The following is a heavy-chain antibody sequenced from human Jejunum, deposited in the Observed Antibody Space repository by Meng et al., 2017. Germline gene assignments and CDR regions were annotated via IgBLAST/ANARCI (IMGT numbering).Heavy chain of an antibody. D-gene: IGHD3-16*01. CDR2: VIHSGIST. Sequence: EEQLLESGGGLVQPEGSLRLSCAASGFTFSNYAMCWVSQAPGKGLEYVSGVIHSGISTYYAGSVRGRFTIARDNSKNTLYLQRNSLRVEDTAEYYCAKGGDLEVWGLGTLVTVSS. CDR3: AKGGDLEV. V-gene: IGHV3-23*01. J-gene: IGHJ4*02. CDR1: GFTFSNYA.